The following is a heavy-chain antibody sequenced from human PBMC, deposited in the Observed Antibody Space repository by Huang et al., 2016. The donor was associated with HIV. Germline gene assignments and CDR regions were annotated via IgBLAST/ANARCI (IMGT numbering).Heavy chain of an antibody. Sequence: QVQLVQSGAEVKKPGSSVKVSCKASGGSFRNFAIGWVRQAPGQGIEWMGGISPNRGKAIYAQKFEGRGTIIADESKSTAYMELSSLRSEDTAVYYCATVDYYDTSGPQRGYFDNWGQGTLVTVSS. CDR2: ISPNRGKA. V-gene: IGHV1-69*01. J-gene: IGHJ4*02. D-gene: IGHD3-22*01. CDR1: GGSFRNFA. CDR3: ATVDYYDTSGPQRGYFDN.